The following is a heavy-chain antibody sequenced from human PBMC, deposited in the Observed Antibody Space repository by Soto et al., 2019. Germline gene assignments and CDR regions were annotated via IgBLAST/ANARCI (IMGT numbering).Heavy chain of an antibody. CDR2: INSKGGST. CDR3: VRLSSALDY. V-gene: IGHV3-64*01. D-gene: IGHD6-19*01. CDR1: GFIFSTYA. J-gene: IGHJ4*02. Sequence: GGSLRLSCAASGFIFSTYAMHWVRQAPGKGLECVSAINSKGGSTYYSNYVKGRFTNSRDNSKNTLFLQIGSLRPEDMAVYYCVRLSSALDYWGQGTLVTVSS.